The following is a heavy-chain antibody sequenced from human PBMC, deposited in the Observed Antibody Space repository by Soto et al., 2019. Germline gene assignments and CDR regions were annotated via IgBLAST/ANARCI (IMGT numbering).Heavy chain of an antibody. V-gene: IGHV4-59*08. D-gene: IGHD3-10*01. CDR2: VHHSWGS. CDR1: GGSISSYY. CDR3: ARQGFGPLHGLVDV. J-gene: IGHJ6*02. Sequence: QVQLQESGPGLVKPSETLSLSCTVSGGSISSYYWSWFRQSPGKRMEWIGYVHHSWGSSYNPSLQRRVAISLDTSKGQFSLKVTSVTATDTAVYSCARQGFGPLHGLVDVWGQGPTVTVSS.